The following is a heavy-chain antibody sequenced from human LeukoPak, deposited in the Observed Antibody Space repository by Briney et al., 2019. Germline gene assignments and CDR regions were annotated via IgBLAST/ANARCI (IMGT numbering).Heavy chain of an antibody. D-gene: IGHD6-19*01. J-gene: IGHJ4*02. V-gene: IGHV4-39*07. Sequence: SETLSLTCTVAGGSISSSSYYWGWIRQPPGKGLEWIGSIYYSGSTYYNPSLKSRVTISVDTSKNQFSLKLSSVTAADTAVYYCARSAVAGWGYYFDYWGQGTLVTVSS. CDR1: GGSISSSSYY. CDR3: ARSAVAGWGYYFDY. CDR2: IYYSGST.